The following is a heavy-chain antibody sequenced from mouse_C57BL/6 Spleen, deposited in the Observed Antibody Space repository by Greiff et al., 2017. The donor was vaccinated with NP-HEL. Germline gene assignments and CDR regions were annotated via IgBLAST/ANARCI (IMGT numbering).Heavy chain of an antibody. J-gene: IGHJ4*01. CDR1: GYTFTSYG. Sequence: QVQLQQSGAELARPGASVKLSCKASGYTFTSYGISWVKQRTGQGLEWIGEIYPRSGNTYYNEKFKGKATLTADKSSSTAYMELRSLTSEDAAVYFCAREDYGNYAMDYWGQGTSVTVSS. CDR3: AREDYGNYAMDY. D-gene: IGHD2-1*01. V-gene: IGHV1-81*01. CDR2: IYPRSGNT.